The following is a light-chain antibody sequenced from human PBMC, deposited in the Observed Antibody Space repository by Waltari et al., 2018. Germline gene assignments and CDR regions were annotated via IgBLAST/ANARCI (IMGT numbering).Light chain of an antibody. V-gene: IGLV3-21*04. J-gene: IGLJ7*01. CDR1: NIGSTH. Sequence: SYVLTQPPSVSVAPGKTATITSVGNNIGSTHVHLYQQKPGKASVMVMYYDSDRPSGTPERFSGSNYGNTATLTISRVEAGDEADYYCHVWDSYSDHAVFGGGTQLTVL. CDR3: HVWDSYSDHAV. CDR2: YDS.